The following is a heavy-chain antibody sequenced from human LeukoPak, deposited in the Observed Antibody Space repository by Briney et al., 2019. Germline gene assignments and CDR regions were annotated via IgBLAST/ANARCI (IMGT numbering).Heavy chain of an antibody. Sequence: GGSLRLSCAAYGFTFSSYEMNWVRQAPGKGLEWVSYISSSGSTIYYADSVKGRFTISRDNAKNSLYLQMNSLRAEDTAVYYCARDTYYYDSSGYYLVYFDYWGQGTLVTVS. J-gene: IGHJ4*02. V-gene: IGHV3-48*03. CDR2: ISSSGSTI. D-gene: IGHD3-22*01. CDR3: ARDTYYYDSSGYYLVYFDY. CDR1: GFTFSSYE.